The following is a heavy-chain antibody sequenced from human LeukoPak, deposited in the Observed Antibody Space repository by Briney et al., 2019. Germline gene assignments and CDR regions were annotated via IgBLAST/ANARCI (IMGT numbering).Heavy chain of an antibody. D-gene: IGHD2-8*02. CDR2: IAHHGNNK. Sequence: PEGSLRLSCGASGFTFSSSAMHWVRQGPGKGLEWVAYIAHHGNNKYYADSVKGRFTISRDNSKGSLYLQMNSLRADDTAVYYCAKDGSWSCTDWGQGTLVRVSS. CDR1: GFTFSSSA. J-gene: IGHJ4*02. CDR3: AKDGSWSCTD. V-gene: IGHV3-30*02.